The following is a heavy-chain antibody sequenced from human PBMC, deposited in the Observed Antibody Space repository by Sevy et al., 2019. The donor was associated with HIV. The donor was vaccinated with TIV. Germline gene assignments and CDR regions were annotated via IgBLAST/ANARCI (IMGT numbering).Heavy chain of an antibody. V-gene: IGHV3-33*01. Sequence: GGSLRLSCAASGFTFSDYGIHWVRQAPGKGPEWVAVIWYDGINKYYVDTVKGRFTISRDNSKNTVYLQMNSLRAEDTAVYYCARDKLLPVMVTMVRGALSYYFDYWGQGTLVTVSS. CDR1: GFTFSDYG. J-gene: IGHJ4*02. CDR2: IWYDGINK. CDR3: ARDKLLPVMVTMVRGALSYYFDY. D-gene: IGHD3-10*01.